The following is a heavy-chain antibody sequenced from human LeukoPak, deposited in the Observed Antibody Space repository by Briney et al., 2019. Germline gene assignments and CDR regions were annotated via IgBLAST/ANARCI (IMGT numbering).Heavy chain of an antibody. J-gene: IGHJ4*02. CDR2: ISDSGGIT. D-gene: IGHD3-10*01. V-gene: IGHV3-23*01. Sequence: GGSLRLSCAASGFTFTNYAMSWVRQAPGKGLEWDAGISDSGGITNYADSVKGRFTISRDNPKNTLYLQMNSLRAEDTAVYFCAKRGVVIRAVIIVGFHKEAYYFDYWGQGALVTVSS. CDR1: GFTFTNYA. CDR3: AKRGVVIRAVIIVGFHKEAYYFDY.